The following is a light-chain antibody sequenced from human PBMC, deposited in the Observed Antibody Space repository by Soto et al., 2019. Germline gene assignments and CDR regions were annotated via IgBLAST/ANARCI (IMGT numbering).Light chain of an antibody. CDR2: KAS. Sequence: DIQMTQSPSTLSASVGDRVTITCGASQSTSSWLAWYQQKPGKAPKLLIYKASSLESGVPSRFSGSGSGTVFTLTISSLQPDDFATYYCQQYNSYSWTFGQGTKVDIK. V-gene: IGKV1-5*03. J-gene: IGKJ1*01. CDR1: QSTSSW. CDR3: QQYNSYSWT.